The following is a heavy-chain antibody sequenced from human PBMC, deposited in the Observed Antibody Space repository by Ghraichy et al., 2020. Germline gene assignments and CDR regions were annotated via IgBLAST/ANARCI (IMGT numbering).Heavy chain of an antibody. CDR3: AKVRYYYDSSGYPNFDY. CDR2: ISGSGGST. J-gene: IGHJ4*02. CDR1: GFTFSSYA. D-gene: IGHD3-22*01. Sequence: GGSLRLSGAATGFTFSSYAMSWVRQAPGKGLEWVSAISGSGGSTYYADSVKGRFTISRDNSKNTLYLPMNSLRAEDTAVYYCAKVRYYYDSSGYPNFDYWGQGTLVTVSS. V-gene: IGHV3-23*01.